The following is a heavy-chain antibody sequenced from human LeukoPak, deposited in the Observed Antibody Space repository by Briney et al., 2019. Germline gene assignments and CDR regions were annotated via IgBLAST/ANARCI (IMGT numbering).Heavy chain of an antibody. V-gene: IGHV3-66*02. D-gene: IGHD3-22*01. CDR2: IYSGGST. CDR3: ARTYYYDRDYFDY. J-gene: IGHJ4*02. CDR1: GFTVSSNY. Sequence: GGSLRLSCAASGFTVSSNYMSWVRQAPGKGLEWVSVIYSGGSTYYADSVKGRFTISRDNSKNTLYLQMNSLRAEDTAVYYCARTYYYDRDYFDYWGQGTLVTVSS.